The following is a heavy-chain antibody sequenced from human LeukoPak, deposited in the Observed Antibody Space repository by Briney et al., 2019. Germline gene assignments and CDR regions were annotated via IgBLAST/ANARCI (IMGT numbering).Heavy chain of an antibody. CDR2: IYYSGST. J-gene: IGHJ5*02. V-gene: IGHV4-59*01. Sequence: PSETLSLTCTVSHGSISNYYWSWIRQPPGKGLEWIGYIYYSGSTNYNPSLKSRVTISVDTSKNQFSLKLSSVTAADTAVYYCAREAQWLVPTGLDPWGQGTLVTVSS. CDR3: AREAQWLVPTGLDP. D-gene: IGHD6-19*01. CDR1: HGSISNYY.